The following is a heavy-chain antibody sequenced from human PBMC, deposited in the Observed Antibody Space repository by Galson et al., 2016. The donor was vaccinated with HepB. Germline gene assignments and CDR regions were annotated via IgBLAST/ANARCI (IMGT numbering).Heavy chain of an antibody. CDR2: ISGDNAYT. J-gene: IGHJ6*02. CDR3: ARDHCTGGVCYSSPWYYGMDV. V-gene: IGHV1-18*01. CDR1: GYKFLDYG. D-gene: IGHD2-8*02. Sequence: SVKVSCKASGYKFLDYGISWVRQAPGQRPEWMAWISGDNAYTQYSPKFQDRVTMTTETSPKLTSVTAADTAVYYCARDHCTGGVCYSSPWYYGMDVWGQGTTVTVSS.